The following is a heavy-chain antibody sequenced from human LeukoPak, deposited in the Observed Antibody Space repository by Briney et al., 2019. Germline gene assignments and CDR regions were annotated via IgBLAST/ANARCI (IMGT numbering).Heavy chain of an antibody. Sequence: PSETLSLTCAVYGGSFSGYCWGWIRQPPGKGLEWIGSIDYSGNTNYNPSLKSRVTISVDTSKNQFSLKLSSVTAADTAVYYCARGRLRFGPPGFDYWGQGTLVTVSS. CDR3: ARGRLRFGPPGFDY. D-gene: IGHD3-16*01. J-gene: IGHJ4*02. V-gene: IGHV4-34*01. CDR2: IDYSGNT. CDR1: GGSFSGYC.